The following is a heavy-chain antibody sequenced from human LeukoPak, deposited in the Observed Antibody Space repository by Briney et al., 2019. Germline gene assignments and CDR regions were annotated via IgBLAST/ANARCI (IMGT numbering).Heavy chain of an antibody. D-gene: IGHD3-10*01. CDR2: IYSGGST. CDR1: GFTVSSNY. V-gene: IGHV3-53*01. CDR3: AKVALLWFGELNDAFDI. J-gene: IGHJ3*02. Sequence: PGGSLRLSCAASGFTVSSNYMSWVRQAPGKGLEWVSVIYSGGSTYYADSVKGRFTISRDNSKNTLYLQMNSLRAEDTAVYYCAKVALLWFGELNDAFDIWGQGTMVTVSS.